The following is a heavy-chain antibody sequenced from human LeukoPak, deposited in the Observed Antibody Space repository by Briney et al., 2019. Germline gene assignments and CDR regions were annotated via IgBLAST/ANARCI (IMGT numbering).Heavy chain of an antibody. V-gene: IGHV4-34*01. CDR2: INHSGST. Sequence: SETLSLTCAVYGGSFSGYYWSWIRQPPAKGLEWIGEINHSGSTNYNPSLKSRVTMTVDTSQKQFSLRLTSVRAADTAVYYCARGRYLTTLGGAAAGFLDYWGQGTVVTVSS. J-gene: IGHJ4*02. D-gene: IGHD6-13*01. CDR1: GGSFSGYY. CDR3: ARGRYLTTLGGAAAGFLDY.